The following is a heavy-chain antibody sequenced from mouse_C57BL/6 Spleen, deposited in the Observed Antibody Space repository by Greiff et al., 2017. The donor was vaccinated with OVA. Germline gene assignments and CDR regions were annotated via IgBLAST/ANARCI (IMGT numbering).Heavy chain of an antibody. Sequence: VKLQESGPELVKPGASVKISCKASGYAFSSSWMNWVKRRPGKGLEWIGRIYPGDGDTNYNGKFKGKATLTADKSSSTAYMQLSSLTSEDSAVYFCAITTAYWGQGTTLTVSS. J-gene: IGHJ2*01. D-gene: IGHD1-1*01. V-gene: IGHV1-82*01. CDR2: IYPGDGDT. CDR1: GYAFSSSW. CDR3: AITTAY.